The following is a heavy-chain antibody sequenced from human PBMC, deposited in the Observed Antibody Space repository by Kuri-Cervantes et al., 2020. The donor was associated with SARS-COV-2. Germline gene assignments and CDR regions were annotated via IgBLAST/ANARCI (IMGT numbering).Heavy chain of an antibody. Sequence: GESLKISCAASGFTFGSYAMSWVRQAPGKGLEWVSVIYSGGSSTYYADSVKGRFTISRDNSKNTLYLQMNSLRAEDTAVYYCAREEYSSSWSAVDFDYWGQGTLVTVSS. D-gene: IGHD6-13*01. CDR2: IYSGGSST. CDR3: AREEYSSSWSAVDFDY. CDR1: GFTFGSYA. J-gene: IGHJ4*02. V-gene: IGHV3-23*03.